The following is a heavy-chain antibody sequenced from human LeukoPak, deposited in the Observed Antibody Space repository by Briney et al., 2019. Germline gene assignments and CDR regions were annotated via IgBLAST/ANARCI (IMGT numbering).Heavy chain of an antibody. Sequence: GGSLRLSCAASGSTFSDHYMDWVRQAPGKGLVWVGRIKNKADSYTTEYAASVKGRFTISRDDSKNSLYLQMNSLKTEDTAVYYCASLWDRWFDSGGQGTLVTVSS. CDR1: GSTFSDHY. CDR2: IKNKADSYTT. D-gene: IGHD1-26*01. V-gene: IGHV3-72*01. J-gene: IGHJ5*01. CDR3: ASLWDRWFDS.